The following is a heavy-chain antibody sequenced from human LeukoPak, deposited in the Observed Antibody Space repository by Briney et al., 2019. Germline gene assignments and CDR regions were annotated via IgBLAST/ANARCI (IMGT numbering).Heavy chain of an antibody. Sequence: ASVKVSCKASGYTFTSYAMNWVRQAPGQGLEWMGWINTNTGNPTYAQGFTGRFVFSLDTSVSTAYLQISSLKAEDTAVYYCARAGRGTYSQYSNAWYGIWGQGTLVTVSS. CDR2: INTNTGNP. V-gene: IGHV7-4-1*02. D-gene: IGHD6-19*01. CDR1: GYTFTSYA. CDR3: ARAGRGTYSQYSNAWYGI. J-gene: IGHJ4*02.